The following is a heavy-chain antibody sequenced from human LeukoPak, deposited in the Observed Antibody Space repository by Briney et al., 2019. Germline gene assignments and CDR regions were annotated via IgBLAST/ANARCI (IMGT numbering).Heavy chain of an antibody. Sequence: PGGSLRLSCAASGFTFSSYSMNWVRQAPGKGLEWVSSISSSSNYIYYADSVKGRFTISRDDAKNSLYLQMNSLRAEDTAVCYCARDSWVDYWGQGTLVTVSS. D-gene: IGHD1-26*01. V-gene: IGHV3-21*01. CDR2: ISSSSNYI. CDR3: ARDSWVDY. CDR1: GFTFSSYS. J-gene: IGHJ4*02.